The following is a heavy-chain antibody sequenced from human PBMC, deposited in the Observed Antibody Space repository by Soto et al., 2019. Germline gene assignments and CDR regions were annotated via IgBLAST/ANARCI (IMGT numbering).Heavy chain of an antibody. CDR1: GGSISGDKNY. D-gene: IGHD3-16*01. J-gene: IGHJ3*01. CDR3: ATSPRFAFDF. V-gene: IGHV4-61*01. CDR2: ISYSGAT. Sequence: QVQLQESGPGLVKPAETLSLICTVSGGSISGDKNYWSWIRQSPGKGLEWIGYISYSGATNYNPSLKSRLTISVDRSKNQFALQLSSVTASDTALYYCATSPRFAFDFWGQGTTVIVSS.